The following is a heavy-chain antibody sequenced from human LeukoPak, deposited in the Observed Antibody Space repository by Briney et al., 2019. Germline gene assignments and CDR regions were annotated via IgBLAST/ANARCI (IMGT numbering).Heavy chain of an antibody. CDR2: IYHSGST. V-gene: IGHV4-38-2*01. J-gene: IGHJ4*02. CDR1: GYSISSGYY. CDR3: ARVVWFGEPFDY. D-gene: IGHD3-10*01. Sequence: SETLSLTCAASGYSISSGYYWGWIRQPPGKGLEWIGSIYHSGSTYYNPSLKSRVTISVDTSKNQFSLKLSSVTAADTAVYYCARVVWFGEPFDYWGQGTLVTVSS.